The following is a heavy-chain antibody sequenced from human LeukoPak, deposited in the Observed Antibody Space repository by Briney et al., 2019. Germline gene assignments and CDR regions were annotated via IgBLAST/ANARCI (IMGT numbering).Heavy chain of an antibody. D-gene: IGHD6-19*01. J-gene: IGHJ4*02. V-gene: IGHV1-46*01. CDR3: ARDSYSSGWSGNFDY. Sequence: ASVKVSCKASGYTFTSYYMHWVRQARGQGLEWMGIINPSGGSTSYAQKFQGRVTMTRDTSTSTVYMELSSLRSEDTAVYYCARDSYSSGWSGNFDYWGQGTLVTVSS. CDR2: INPSGGST. CDR1: GYTFTSYY.